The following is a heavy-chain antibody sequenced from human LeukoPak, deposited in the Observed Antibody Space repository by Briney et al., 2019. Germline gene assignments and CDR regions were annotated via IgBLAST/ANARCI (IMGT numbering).Heavy chain of an antibody. J-gene: IGHJ4*02. D-gene: IGHD1-1*01. CDR3: AKDISRTTEYYFDY. V-gene: IGHV3-21*04. CDR2: ISRSSSYI. Sequence: GGSLRLSCAASGFTFSSYSMNWVRQAPGKGLEWVSSISRSSSYIYYGDSVKGRFTISRDNAKNSLYLQMNSLRAEDTALYYCAKDISRTTEYYFDYWGQGTLVTVSS. CDR1: GFTFSSYS.